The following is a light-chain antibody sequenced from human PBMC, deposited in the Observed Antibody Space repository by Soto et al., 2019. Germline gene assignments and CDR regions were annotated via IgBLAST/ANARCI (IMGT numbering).Light chain of an antibody. V-gene: IGKV1-39*01. J-gene: IGKJ2*01. CDR1: QSISSY. CDR3: QQSYSTPMYT. CDR2: AAS. Sequence: SQMTQSPSSLSASVGDRVTITCRASQSISSYLNWYQQKPGKAPKLLIYAASSLQSGVPSRFSGSGSGTDFTLTISSLQPEDFATYYCQQSYSTPMYTFGQGTKLEIK.